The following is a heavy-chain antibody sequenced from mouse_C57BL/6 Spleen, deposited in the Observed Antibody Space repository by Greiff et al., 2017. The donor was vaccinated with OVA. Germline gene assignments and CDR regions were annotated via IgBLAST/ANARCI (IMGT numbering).Heavy chain of an antibody. V-gene: IGHV1-19*01. CDR3: ARWGSYSLDY. J-gene: IGHJ2*01. Sequence: VQLQQSGPVLVKPGASVKMSCKASGYTFTDYYMNWVKQSHGKSLEWIGVINPYNGGTSYNQKFKGKATLTVDKSSSTAYMELNSLTSEDSAVYYCARWGSYSLDYWGQGTTLTVSS. CDR2: INPYNGGT. CDR1: GYTFTDYY. D-gene: IGHD2-12*01.